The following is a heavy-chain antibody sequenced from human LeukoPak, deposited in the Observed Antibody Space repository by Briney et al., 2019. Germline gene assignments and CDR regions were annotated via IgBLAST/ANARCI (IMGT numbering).Heavy chain of an antibody. J-gene: IGHJ3*02. CDR3: AKDLSPITIFGVVIGNDAFDI. D-gene: IGHD3-3*01. CDR2: ISGSGGST. V-gene: IGHV3-23*01. Sequence: GGSLRLSCAASGFTFSSYAMSWVRQAPGKGLEWVSAISGSGGSTYYADSVKGRFTISRDNSKNTLYLQMNSLRAEDTAVYYCAKDLSPITIFGVVIGNDAFDIWGQGTMVTVSS. CDR1: GFTFSSYA.